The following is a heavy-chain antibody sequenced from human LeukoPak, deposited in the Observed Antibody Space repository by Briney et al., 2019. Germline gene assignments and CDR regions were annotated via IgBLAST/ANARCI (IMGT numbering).Heavy chain of an antibody. CDR2: IIPILGIA. V-gene: IGHV1-69*04. D-gene: IGHD5-24*01. J-gene: IGHJ4*02. Sequence: WASVKVSCRASGGTFSSYAISWVRQAPGQGLEWMGRIIPILGIANYAQKFQGRVTITADKSTSTAYMELSSLRSEDTAVYYCARDFAPDGYKGDDYWGQGTLVTVSS. CDR1: GGTFSSYA. CDR3: ARDFAPDGYKGDDY.